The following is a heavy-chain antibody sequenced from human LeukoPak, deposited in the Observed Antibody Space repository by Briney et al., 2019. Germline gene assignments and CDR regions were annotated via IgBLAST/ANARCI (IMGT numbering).Heavy chain of an antibody. CDR2: IKQDGSEK. V-gene: IGHV3-7*01. Sequence: GGSLRLSCAASGFTFSSYWMSWVRQAPGKGLEWVANIKQDGSEKYYVDSVKGRFTISRDNAKNSLYLQMNSLRAEDTAVYYCAREGFNFGVVINDYWGQGTLVTVSS. CDR3: AREGFNFGVVINDY. CDR1: GFTFSSYW. D-gene: IGHD3-3*01. J-gene: IGHJ4*02.